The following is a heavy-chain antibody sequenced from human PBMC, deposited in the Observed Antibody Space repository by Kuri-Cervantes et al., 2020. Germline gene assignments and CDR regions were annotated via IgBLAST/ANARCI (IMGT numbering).Heavy chain of an antibody. J-gene: IGHJ4*02. CDR3: AKDYYGPDY. CDR2: ISFDGNDK. D-gene: IGHD3-22*01. CDR1: GFTFSAYA. Sequence: GGSLRLSCTASGFTFSAYAMHWVRQAPGKGLEWVAVISFDGNDKDYGDSVKGRFTISRDNSKNTLYLQMNSLRAEDTAVYYCAKDYYGPDYWGQGTLVTVSS. V-gene: IGHV3-30-3*01.